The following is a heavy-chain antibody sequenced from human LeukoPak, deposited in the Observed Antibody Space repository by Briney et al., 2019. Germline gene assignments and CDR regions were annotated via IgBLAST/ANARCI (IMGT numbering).Heavy chain of an antibody. J-gene: IGHJ5*02. CDR2: MNPNSGNT. D-gene: IGHD3-10*01. V-gene: IGHV1-8*03. Sequence: GASVKVSCKASGYTFTSYDINWVRQATGQGLEWMGWMNPNSGNTGYAQKFQGRVTITRNTSISTAYMELSSLRSEDTAVYYCARGLGLLWFGESLSRDRSNWFDPWGQGTLVTVSS. CDR1: GYTFTSYD. CDR3: ARGLGLLWFGESLSRDRSNWFDP.